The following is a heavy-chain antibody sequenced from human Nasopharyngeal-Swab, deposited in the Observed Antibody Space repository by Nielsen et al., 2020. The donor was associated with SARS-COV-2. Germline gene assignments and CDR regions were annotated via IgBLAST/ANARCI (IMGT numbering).Heavy chain of an antibody. CDR2: IWYDGSNK. CDR3: ARGIAAAPAVYYGMDV. V-gene: IGHV3-33*01. J-gene: IGHJ6*02. Sequence: WIRQPPGKGLEWVAVIWYDGSNKYNADSVKGRFTISRDNSKNTLYLQMNSLRAEDTAVYYCARGIAAAPAVYYGMDVWGQGTTVTVSS. D-gene: IGHD6-13*01.